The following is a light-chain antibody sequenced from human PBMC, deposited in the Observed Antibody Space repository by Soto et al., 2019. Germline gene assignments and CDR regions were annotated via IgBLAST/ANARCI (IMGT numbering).Light chain of an antibody. J-gene: IGLJ2*01. CDR1: SSNIGSNT. Sequence: QSVLTQPPSASGTPGQRVTISCSGSSSNIGSNTVNWYQHLPGTAPKLLLYSNNQRPSGVPDRFSGSKSGTSASLAISGLQSEDEADYYCAAWDDSLNGRRLLFGGGTKLTVL. CDR2: SNN. CDR3: AAWDDSLNGRRLL. V-gene: IGLV1-44*01.